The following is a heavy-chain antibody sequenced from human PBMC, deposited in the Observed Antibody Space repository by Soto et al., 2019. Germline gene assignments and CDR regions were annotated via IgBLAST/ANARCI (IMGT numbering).Heavy chain of an antibody. J-gene: IGHJ4*02. D-gene: IGHD3-22*01. CDR3: ARAPRYDGSGYNRY. Sequence: QVQLVESGGGVVQPGRSLRLSCAASGFIFSSYGMHWVRQAPGKGLEWVAVIWYDGSNKYYADSVKGRFTISRDNSKNTLYLQMNSLRAEDTAVYYCARAPRYDGSGYNRYWGQGTLVTVSS. V-gene: IGHV3-33*01. CDR1: GFIFSSYG. CDR2: IWYDGSNK.